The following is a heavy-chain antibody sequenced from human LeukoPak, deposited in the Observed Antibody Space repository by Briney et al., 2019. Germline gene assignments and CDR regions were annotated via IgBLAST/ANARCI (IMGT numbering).Heavy chain of an antibody. V-gene: IGHV3-15*01. CDR1: GFTFSNAW. D-gene: IGHD6-19*01. J-gene: IGHJ4*02. CDR3: TAPRREIAVAGGDY. Sequence: KPGGSLRLSCAASGFTFSNAWVSWVRQAPGKVLELVGRIKSKTDGGTTEYAAPVKGRFTISRDDSKNTLYLQMNSLKSEDTAVYYCTAPRREIAVAGGDYWGQGTLVTVSS. CDR2: IKSKTDGGTT.